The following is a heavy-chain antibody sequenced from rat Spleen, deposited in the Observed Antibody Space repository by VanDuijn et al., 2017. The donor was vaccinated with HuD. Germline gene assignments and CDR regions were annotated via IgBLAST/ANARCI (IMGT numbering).Heavy chain of an antibody. V-gene: IGHV3-1*01. CDR3: ARYIGNNSGFAY. CDR1: GYSITSNY. D-gene: IGHD4-3*01. CDR2: ISYRDIN. J-gene: IGHJ3*01. Sequence: EVQLQESGPGLVKPSQSLSLTFSVTGYSITSNYWGWIRKFPGNKMEWIGHISYRDINSYNPSLKSRISITRDTSKNQFFLQLKSVTTEDTATYYCARYIGNNSGFAYWGQGTLVTVSS.